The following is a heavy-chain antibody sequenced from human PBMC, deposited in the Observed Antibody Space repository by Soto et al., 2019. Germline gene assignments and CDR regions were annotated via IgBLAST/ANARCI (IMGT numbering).Heavy chain of an antibody. CDR2: TYYRSKWYN. CDR1: GDTVSSNSAA. D-gene: IGHD2-2*01. J-gene: IGHJ6*02. V-gene: IGHV6-1*01. CDR3: TRQYLPAPYHYYGMDV. Sequence: PSQTLSLPCVIFGDTVSSNSAAWSWIRQSPSRGLEWLGRTYYRSKWYNDYAVSVKSRVTINPDTSKNQFSLQLNSVTLEDTAVYYCTRQYLPAPYHYYGMDVWGQGTTVTVSS.